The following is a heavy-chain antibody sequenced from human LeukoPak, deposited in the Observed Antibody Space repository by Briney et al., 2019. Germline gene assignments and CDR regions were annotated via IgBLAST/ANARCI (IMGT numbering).Heavy chain of an antibody. CDR1: GFTFSNYA. V-gene: IGHV3-23*01. CDR2: ISGSGSST. Sequence: GGSLRLSCAASGFTFSNYAMSWVRQAPGRGLEWVSAISGSGSSTYYADSVKGRFTISRDNSENTLYLQMNSLRAEDTAVYYCARAYSGYDYWGQGTLVTVSS. J-gene: IGHJ4*02. D-gene: IGHD5-12*01. CDR3: ARAYSGYDY.